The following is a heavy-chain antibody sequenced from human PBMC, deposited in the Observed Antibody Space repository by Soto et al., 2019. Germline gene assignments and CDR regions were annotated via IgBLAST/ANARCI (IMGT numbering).Heavy chain of an antibody. CDR3: ARGVSYGGNYYYFDY. CDR1: GGSINSYY. CDR2: IYYSGST. V-gene: IGHV4-59*01. D-gene: IGHD2-21*02. J-gene: IGHJ4*02. Sequence: PSETLSLTCTVSGGSINSYYWSWIRQPPGKGLEWIGYIYYSGSTNYNPSLKSRVTISVDTSKNQFSLKLSSVTAADTAVYYCARGVSYGGNYYYFDYWGQGTLVTVSS.